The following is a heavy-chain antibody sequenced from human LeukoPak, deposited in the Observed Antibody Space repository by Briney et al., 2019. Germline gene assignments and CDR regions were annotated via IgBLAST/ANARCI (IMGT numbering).Heavy chain of an antibody. CDR3: ARAVAGEYFQH. Sequence: GGSLRLSCAASGFTVSNNYMSWVRQAPGKGLEWVSLIYSGGTTYYAGSVKGRFTISRDNSKNTLYLQMNSLRAEDTAVYYCARAVAGEYFQHWGQGTLVTVSS. CDR1: GFTVSNNY. CDR2: IYSGGTT. D-gene: IGHD6-19*01. J-gene: IGHJ1*01. V-gene: IGHV3-53*01.